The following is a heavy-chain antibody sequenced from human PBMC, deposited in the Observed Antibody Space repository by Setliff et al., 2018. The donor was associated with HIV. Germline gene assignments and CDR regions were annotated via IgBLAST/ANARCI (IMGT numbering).Heavy chain of an antibody. CDR1: GGSISTYY. J-gene: IGHJ5*02. Sequence: SETLSLTCTVSGGSISTYYWNWIRQPPGKGLEWIGYMSYTGINNYNPSLKSLVTISLDTSKNQFSLKLTSVTAADTAVYYCARAPYVSGSFGWFDPWGQGTLVTVSS. CDR3: ARAPYVSGSFGWFDP. V-gene: IGHV4-59*12. D-gene: IGHD3-10*01. CDR2: MSYTGIN.